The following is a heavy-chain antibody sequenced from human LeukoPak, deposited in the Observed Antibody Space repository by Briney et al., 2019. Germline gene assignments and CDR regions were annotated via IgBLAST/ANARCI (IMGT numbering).Heavy chain of an antibody. CDR1: GYSFTSYW. V-gene: IGHV5-51*01. Sequence: GESLKISCKGSGYSFTSYWIGWVRQMPGKGLEWMGIIYPGDSDTRYSPSFQGQVTISADKSISTAYLQWSSLKASDTAVYYCARRNVAYYGSGSPIDYWGQGTLVTVSS. D-gene: IGHD3-10*01. CDR2: IYPGDSDT. J-gene: IGHJ4*02. CDR3: ARRNVAYYGSGSPIDY.